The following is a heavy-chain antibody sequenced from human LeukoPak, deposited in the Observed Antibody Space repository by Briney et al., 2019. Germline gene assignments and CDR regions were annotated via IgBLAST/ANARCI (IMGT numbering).Heavy chain of an antibody. CDR3: AKDSREGFMFLRDFGDLII. V-gene: IGHV3-11*06. J-gene: IGHJ4*02. Sequence: GGSLRLSCAGSGFTFTDYCMGWVRQAPGKGLEWVSAITSNSTNTNYADSVKGRFTISRDNVKNLLYLEMSSLTEDDTAIYFCAKDSREGFMFLRDFGDLIIWGQGNLVTVSS. D-gene: IGHD4-17*01. CDR2: ITSNSTNT. CDR1: GFTFTDYC.